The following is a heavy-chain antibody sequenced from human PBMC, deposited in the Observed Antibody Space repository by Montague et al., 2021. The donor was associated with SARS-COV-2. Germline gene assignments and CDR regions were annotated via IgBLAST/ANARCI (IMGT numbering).Heavy chain of an antibody. CDR1: GFSLTTSAMC. CDR2: IDWDGDE. V-gene: IGHV2-70*11. D-gene: IGHD3-10*01. Sequence: PALVKPTQTLTLTCTFSGFSLTTSAMCVCWIRQPPGKALEWLARIDWDGDEYYSASLRSRLTITKDTSKNQVVLTMTNMDPVDTATYYCARTWAYGSGSYGVDPWGQGTLVTVSS. J-gene: IGHJ5*02. CDR3: ARTWAYGSGSYGVDP.